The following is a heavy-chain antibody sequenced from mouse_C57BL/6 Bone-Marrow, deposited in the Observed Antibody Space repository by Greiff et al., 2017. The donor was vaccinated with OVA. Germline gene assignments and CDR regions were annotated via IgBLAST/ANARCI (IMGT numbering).Heavy chain of an antibody. Sequence: QVQLQQPGAELVKPGASVELFCKAFGYTFPRHWMPRVKQRAGPSLEWNGKIQPNSGSTNYNEKFKGKATLAGDKSSSTAYMQLSSLTSEDSAVYYCARGKGYDGYYYWYFDVWGTGTTVTVSS. CDR3: ARGKGYDGYYYWYFDV. CDR1: GYTFPRHW. V-gene: IGHV1-64*01. CDR2: IQPNSGST. J-gene: IGHJ1*03. D-gene: IGHD2-3*01.